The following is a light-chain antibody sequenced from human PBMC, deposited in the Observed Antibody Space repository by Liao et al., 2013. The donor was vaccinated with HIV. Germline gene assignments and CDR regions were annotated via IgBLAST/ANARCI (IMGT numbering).Light chain of an antibody. CDR1: NMGSKS. CDR3: HVWDSNTHHVV. V-gene: IGLV3-21*04. CDR2: FDS. Sequence: SYELTQPPSVSVAPGKTASITCGGNNMGSKSVHWYQQKPGQAPVLVINFDSDRPSGIPERLSGSRSGNTATLTIIRVEAADEADYYCHVWDSNTHHVVFGGGTKLTV. J-gene: IGLJ2*01.